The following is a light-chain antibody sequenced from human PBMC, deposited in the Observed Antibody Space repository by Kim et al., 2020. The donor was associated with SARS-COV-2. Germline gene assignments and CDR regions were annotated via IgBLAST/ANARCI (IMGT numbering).Light chain of an antibody. CDR1: YSNIGGNP. Sequence: GQRLNISCSGGYSNIGGNPVTWYQQLPGSAPKLLIYANNQRPSGVADRFSASKSGTSASLAISGVQSEDEADYYCAAWDDSLNGPLFGGGTQLTVL. CDR3: AAWDDSLNGPL. J-gene: IGLJ3*02. V-gene: IGLV1-44*01. CDR2: ANN.